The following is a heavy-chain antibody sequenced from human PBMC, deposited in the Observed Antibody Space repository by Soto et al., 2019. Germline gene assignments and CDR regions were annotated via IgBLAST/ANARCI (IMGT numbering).Heavy chain of an antibody. CDR2: ISYDGNNK. CDR1: GFTFRSYA. CDR3: ASPTTYYDSSGYYYGMDV. Sequence: QVQLVESGGGVVQPGRSLRLSCAVSGFTFRSYAMHWVRQAPGKGLEWVAVISYDGNNKYYADSVKGRFTISRDNSENTLYLQMNSLRIEDTAVYYCASPTTYYDSSGYYYGMDVWGQGTTVTVSS. J-gene: IGHJ6*02. D-gene: IGHD3-22*01. V-gene: IGHV3-30-3*01.